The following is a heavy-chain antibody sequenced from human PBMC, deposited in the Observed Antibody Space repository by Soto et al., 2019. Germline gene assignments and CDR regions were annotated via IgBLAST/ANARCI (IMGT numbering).Heavy chain of an antibody. V-gene: IGHV4-59*01. CDR3: AGVSRYLSGGSCSRHFDY. J-gene: IGHJ4*02. Sequence: SETLSLTCTVSGGSISSYYWSWIRQPPGKGLEWIGYIYYSGSTNYNPSLKSRVTISVDTSKNQFSLKLSSVPAADTAVYYCAGVSRYLSGGSCSRHFDYWGQGTLVTVSS. CDR1: GGSISSYY. CDR2: IYYSGST. D-gene: IGHD2-15*01.